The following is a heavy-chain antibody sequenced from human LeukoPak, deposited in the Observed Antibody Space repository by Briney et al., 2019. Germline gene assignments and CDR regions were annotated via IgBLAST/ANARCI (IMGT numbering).Heavy chain of an antibody. Sequence: GRSLRLSCAASGFTFSSYAMHWVRQAPGKGLEWVAVISYDGSNKYYADSVKGRFTISRDNAKNSLYLQMNSLRAGDTAVYYCARQGYCSGGSCYYMDVWGKGTTVTVSS. CDR2: ISYDGSNK. CDR3: ARQGYCSGGSCYYMDV. CDR1: GFTFSSYA. D-gene: IGHD2-15*01. J-gene: IGHJ6*03. V-gene: IGHV3-30-3*01.